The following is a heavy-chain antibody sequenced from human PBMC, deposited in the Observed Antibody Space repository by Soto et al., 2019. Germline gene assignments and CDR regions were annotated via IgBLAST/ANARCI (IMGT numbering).Heavy chain of an antibody. J-gene: IGHJ4*01. V-gene: IGHV3-33*01. CDR2: IWYDGSNE. D-gene: IGHD4-17*01. Sequence: VQLVESGGGVVQPGNSLRLSCAASGFTFSFFGMHWVRQAPGKGLEWVALIWYDGSNEYIADSVKGRFTISRANSNNTLYLEMSSLRVEDTGVYYCARGMTTQNHKVLSLDFWGQGALVTVSS. CDR1: GFTFSFFG. CDR3: ARGMTTQNHKVLSLDF.